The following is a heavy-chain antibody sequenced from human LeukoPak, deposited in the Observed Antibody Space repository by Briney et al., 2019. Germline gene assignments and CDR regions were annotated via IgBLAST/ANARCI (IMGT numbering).Heavy chain of an antibody. CDR1: VFTFSTYW. CDR3: AGTNGYCSGGKCSDYLDYYGMDV. CDR2: INQDGSEK. Sequence: GGSLRLSCAASVFTFSTYWMSWVRQAPGKGLEWVANINQDGSEKHYVDSVKGRFTISRDNAKNSVYLQMNSLRAEDTAVYYCAGTNGYCSGGKCSDYLDYYGMDVWGQGTTVTVSS. J-gene: IGHJ6*02. D-gene: IGHD2-15*01. V-gene: IGHV3-7*01.